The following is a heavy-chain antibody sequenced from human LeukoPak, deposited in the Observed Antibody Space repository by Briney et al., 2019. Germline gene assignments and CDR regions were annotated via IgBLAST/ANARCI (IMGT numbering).Heavy chain of an antibody. V-gene: IGHV5-10-1*01. D-gene: IGHD3-10*01. J-gene: IGHJ4*02. Sequence: GESLKISCKGSGYSFTSYWISWVRQMPGKGLEWMGRIDPSDSYTNYSPSFQGHVTISADKSISTAYLQWSSLKASDTAMYYCARLVLSGSYYHYVDSWCQGTMITVSS. CDR3: ARLVLSGSYYHYVDS. CDR1: GYSFTSYW. CDR2: IDPSDSYT.